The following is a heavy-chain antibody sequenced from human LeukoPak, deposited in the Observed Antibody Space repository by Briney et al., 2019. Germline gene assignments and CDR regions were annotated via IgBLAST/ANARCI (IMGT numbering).Heavy chain of an antibody. J-gene: IGHJ4*02. V-gene: IGHV4-59*01. D-gene: IGHD3-10*01. Sequence: SETLSLTCTVSGGSISSYYWSWIRQPPGKGLEWIGDIYYSGSTKYNPSLKSRVTISVDTSKSQFSLKLTSVTAADTAVYYCAREKSQGYYYGSGRYLIFDYWGQGTLVTVSS. CDR3: AREKSQGYYYGSGRYLIFDY. CDR1: GGSISSYY. CDR2: IYYSGST.